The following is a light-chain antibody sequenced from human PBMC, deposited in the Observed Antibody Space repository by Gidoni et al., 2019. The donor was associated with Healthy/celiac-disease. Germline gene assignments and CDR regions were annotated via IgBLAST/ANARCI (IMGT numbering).Light chain of an antibody. CDR3: SSYTSSSTRV. CDR1: SSDVGGYNY. J-gene: IGLJ3*02. V-gene: IGLV2-14*01. Sequence: YAIPHPPSVSGSPGQSLTISCTGSSSDVGGYNYVSWYQQHPGKAPTLMIYEVSNRPSGVSNRFSGSKSGNTASLTSSGLQAEDEADYYCSSYTSSSTRVVGGGTKLTVL. CDR2: EVS.